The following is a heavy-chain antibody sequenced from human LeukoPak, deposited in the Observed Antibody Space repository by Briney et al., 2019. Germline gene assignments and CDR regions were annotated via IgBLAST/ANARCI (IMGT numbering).Heavy chain of an antibody. CDR2: ISGGGDNT. V-gene: IGHV3-23*01. Sequence: GGSLRLSCAASGFTFSRYAMSWVRQAPGKGLEWVSAISGGGDNTYYADSVRGRFTISRDNSKNTLFLQVNSLRAEDTAIYYCAKPVDGASVQRYFQHWGQGTLVTVSS. CDR1: GFTFSRYA. CDR3: AKPVDGASVQRYFQH. J-gene: IGHJ1*01. D-gene: IGHD1-1*01.